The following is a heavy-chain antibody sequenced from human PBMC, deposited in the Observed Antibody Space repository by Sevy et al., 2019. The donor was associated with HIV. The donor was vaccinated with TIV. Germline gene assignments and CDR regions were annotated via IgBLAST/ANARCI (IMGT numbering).Heavy chain of an antibody. CDR3: VSKRGYNHGPFDY. V-gene: IGHV4-30-4*01. D-gene: IGHD5-12*01. CDR2: IHYSGGT. CDR1: GGSISSSDSY. Sequence: SETLSLTCTFSGGSISSSDSYWSWIRQPPGKGLEWLGYIHYSGGTYYNPFLKSRVAMSVDTSEKQFSLRLTFLTAADTAVYYCVSKRGYNHGPFDYWGQGTLVTVSS. J-gene: IGHJ4*02.